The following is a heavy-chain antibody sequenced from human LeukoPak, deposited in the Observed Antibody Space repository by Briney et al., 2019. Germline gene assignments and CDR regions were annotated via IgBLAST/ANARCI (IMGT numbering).Heavy chain of an antibody. CDR1: GGSISSYY. D-gene: IGHD1-26*01. CDR2: IYYSGST. CDR3: AAVGATRLDY. Sequence: PSETLSLTCTVSGGSISSYYWSWIRQPPGKGLEWIGYIYYSGSTNYNPSLKSRVTISVDASKNQFSLKLSSVTAADTAVYYCAAVGATRLDYWGQGTLVTVSS. V-gene: IGHV4-59*01. J-gene: IGHJ4*02.